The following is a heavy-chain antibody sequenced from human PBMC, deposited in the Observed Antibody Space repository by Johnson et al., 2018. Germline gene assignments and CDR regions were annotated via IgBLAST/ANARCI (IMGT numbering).Heavy chain of an antibody. CDR2: MTPNSGNT. Sequence: QVQLVQSGAEVKKPGASGKVSCKASGYTFTSYDINWVRQATGQGLEWMGWMTPNSGNTGYAQKFQGRVTMTRNTSISTAYMDLSSLRSEDTAVYYCARGTYYYDSSGYSSAFDIWGQGTMVTVSS. D-gene: IGHD3-22*01. CDR1: GYTFTSYD. J-gene: IGHJ3*02. CDR3: ARGTYYYDSSGYSSAFDI. V-gene: IGHV1-8*01.